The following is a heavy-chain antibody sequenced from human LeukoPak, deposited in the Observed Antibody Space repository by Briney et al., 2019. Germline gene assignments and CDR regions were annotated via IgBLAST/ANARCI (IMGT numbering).Heavy chain of an antibody. V-gene: IGHV3-30-3*01. Sequence: PGRSLRLSCAASGFTFSSYAMHWVRQAPGKGLEWVAVISYDGSNKYYADSVKGRFTISRDNSKNTLYLQMNSLRAEDTAVYYCARGHCSSTSCYLVPYYYYGMDVRGQGTTVTVSS. CDR3: ARGHCSSTSCYLVPYYYYGMDV. D-gene: IGHD2-2*01. CDR1: GFTFSSYA. CDR2: ISYDGSNK. J-gene: IGHJ6*02.